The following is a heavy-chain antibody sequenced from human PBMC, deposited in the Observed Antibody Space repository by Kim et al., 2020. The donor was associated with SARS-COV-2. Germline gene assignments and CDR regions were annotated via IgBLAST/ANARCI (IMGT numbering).Heavy chain of an antibody. J-gene: IGHJ3*02. CDR1: GYTFTSYG. Sequence: ASVKVSCKASGYTFTSYGISWVRQAPGQGLEWMGWISAYNGNTNYAQKLQGRVTMTTDTSTSTAYMELRSLRSDDTAVYYCAREDARNRDYVVVDYYSMGALGDIWGQGTMVTVSS. D-gene: IGHD2-2*01. V-gene: IGHV1-18*01. CDR3: AREDARNRDYVVVDYYSMGALGDI. CDR2: ISAYNGNT.